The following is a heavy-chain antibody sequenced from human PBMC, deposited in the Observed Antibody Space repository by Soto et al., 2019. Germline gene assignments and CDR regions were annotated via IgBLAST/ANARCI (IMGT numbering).Heavy chain of an antibody. Sequence: QVQLVESGGGVVQPGRSLRLSCAASGFTFSSNTMHWVRQAPGKGLEWVAIIIYDGANKYYADSVKGRFTISRDNSKNTLYLQMNSLRAEDTAVYFCERVIFHAFDFWGQGTMVTVSS. CDR3: ERVIFHAFDF. CDR2: IIYDGANK. CDR1: GFTFSSNT. V-gene: IGHV3-30-3*01. J-gene: IGHJ3*01.